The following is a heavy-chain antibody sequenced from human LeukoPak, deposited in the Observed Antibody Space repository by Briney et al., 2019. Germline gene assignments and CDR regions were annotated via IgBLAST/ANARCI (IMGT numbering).Heavy chain of an antibody. V-gene: IGHV2-5*02. J-gene: IGHJ4*02. CDR2: IFWDDDR. Sequence: SGPTLMHPTQTLTLTCSFSGLSLSTRRVGVDWIRQPPGKALEWLSLIFWDDDRLYSPSLKSRLTISKDTSKNQVVLTMTQMDPVDTATYYCARIRIAAGYFDYWGQGTLVTVSS. CDR3: ARIRIAAGYFDY. D-gene: IGHD6-13*01. CDR1: GLSLSTRRVG.